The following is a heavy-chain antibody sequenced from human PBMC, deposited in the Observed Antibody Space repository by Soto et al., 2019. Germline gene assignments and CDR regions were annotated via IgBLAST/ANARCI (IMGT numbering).Heavy chain of an antibody. J-gene: IGHJ4*02. CDR2: INTSGNT. V-gene: IGHV4-4*07. Sequence: QVQLQESGPGLVKPLETLSLTCTVSGGSITSYRWSWIRQSAGKGREWIGRINTSGNTHYNPSLKSRVTVSIDTSRNQFFLTVNSVTAADSAVYYCARESGDNWDYEAYWGPGTPVTVSS. CDR3: ARESGDNWDYEAY. CDR1: GGSITSYR. D-gene: IGHD1-7*01.